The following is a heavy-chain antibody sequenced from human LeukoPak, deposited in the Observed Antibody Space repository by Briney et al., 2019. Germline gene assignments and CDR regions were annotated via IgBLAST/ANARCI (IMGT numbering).Heavy chain of an antibody. CDR1: GDSMNSNAYW. Sequence: SQTLSLTCSVTGDSMNSNAYWWGWVRQPPGKGLELNESVSYSGSTNYNPSLKSRVIISVDTSKNQVSLQLSSVTAADTAVYYCARLWSFYYDSRGNWFDSWGQGTLVPVSS. D-gene: IGHD3-22*01. V-gene: IGHV4-39*01. CDR3: ARLWSFYYDSRGNWFDS. CDR2: VSYSGST. J-gene: IGHJ5*01.